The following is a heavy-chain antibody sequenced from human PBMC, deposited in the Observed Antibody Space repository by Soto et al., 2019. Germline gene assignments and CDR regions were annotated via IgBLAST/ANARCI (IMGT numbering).Heavy chain of an antibody. Sequence: PGEYLKISCKGSGSSFTSYWIGWVRKMHGKGLEWMGIIDTGDADTRYSPSFQGQVTISADKSISTAYLQWSSLKASDTAMYYCARHGHSSSWPYYYYYGMDVWGQGTKVTVSS. D-gene: IGHD6-13*01. V-gene: IGHV5-51*01. CDR1: GSSFTSYW. J-gene: IGHJ6*02. CDR3: ARHGHSSSWPYYYYYGMDV. CDR2: IDTGDADT.